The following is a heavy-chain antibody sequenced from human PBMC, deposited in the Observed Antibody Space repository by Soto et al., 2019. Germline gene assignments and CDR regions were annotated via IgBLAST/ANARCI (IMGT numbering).Heavy chain of an antibody. CDR3: ARWLQAKFDY. V-gene: IGHV4-59*01. CDR2: IYYSGST. D-gene: IGHD5-12*01. J-gene: IGHJ4*02. CDR1: GGSISSYY. Sequence: SETLSLTCTVSGGSISSYYWSWIRQPPGKGLEWIGYIYYSGSTNYNPTLKRRVTISVDTSKNQFSLKLSSVTAADTAVYYCARWLQAKFDYWGQGTLVTVSS.